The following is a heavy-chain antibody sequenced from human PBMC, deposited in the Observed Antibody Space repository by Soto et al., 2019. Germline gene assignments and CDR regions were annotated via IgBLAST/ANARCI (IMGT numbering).Heavy chain of an antibody. CDR3: ARDLGTGYDSGDY. D-gene: IGHD5-12*01. V-gene: IGHV1-69*12. CDR2: IIPLFGST. J-gene: IGHJ4*02. CDR1: GDIFRGYS. Sequence: QVQLVQSGAEVKKPGSSVKVSCTASGDIFRGYSISWVRQAPGQGLEWMGGIIPLFGSTNYAPKFQGRVTITADQSTNTGYMELSSLKSEDTAVYYCARDLGTGYDSGDYWGQGTLVTVSS.